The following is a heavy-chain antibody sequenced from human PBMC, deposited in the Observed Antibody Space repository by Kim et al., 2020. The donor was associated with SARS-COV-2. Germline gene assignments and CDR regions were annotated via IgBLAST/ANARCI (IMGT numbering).Heavy chain of an antibody. CDR3: ARDRVAAH. CDR2: IYI. J-gene: IGHJ1*01. V-gene: IGHV3-21*01. D-gene: IGHD2-15*01. Sequence: IYIYDADSVKGRFTISRDNAKNSLYLQMNSLRAEDTAVYYCARDRVAAHWGQGTLVTVSS.